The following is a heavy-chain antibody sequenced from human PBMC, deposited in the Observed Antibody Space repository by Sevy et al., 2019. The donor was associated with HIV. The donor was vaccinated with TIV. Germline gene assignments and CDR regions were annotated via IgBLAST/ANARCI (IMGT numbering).Heavy chain of an antibody. CDR1: GFTFSSYA. CDR3: AKASYYYDSSGNFDY. CDR2: ISGSGGST. V-gene: IGHV3-23*01. J-gene: IGHJ4*02. D-gene: IGHD3-22*01. Sequence: GGSLRLSCAASGFTFSSYAMSWVRQAPGKGLEWVSAISGSGGSTYYADSVKGRFTISRDNSKNTLYLQMNSLRAEDTAVYYSAKASYYYDSSGNFDYWGQGTLVTVSS.